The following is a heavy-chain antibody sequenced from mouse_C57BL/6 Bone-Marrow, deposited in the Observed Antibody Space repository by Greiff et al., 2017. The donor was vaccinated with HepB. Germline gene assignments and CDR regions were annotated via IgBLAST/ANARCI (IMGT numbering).Heavy chain of an antibody. CDR3: ARDGDYGNYGGFDY. D-gene: IGHD2-1*01. V-gene: IGHV3-6*01. Sequence: EVHLVESGPGLVKPSQSLSLTCSVTGYSITSGYYWNWIRQFPGNKLEWMGYISYDGSNNYNPSLKNRISITRDTSKNQFFLKLNSVTTEDTATYYCARDGDYGNYGGFDYWGQGTTLTVSS. J-gene: IGHJ2*01. CDR2: ISYDGSN. CDR1: GYSITSGYY.